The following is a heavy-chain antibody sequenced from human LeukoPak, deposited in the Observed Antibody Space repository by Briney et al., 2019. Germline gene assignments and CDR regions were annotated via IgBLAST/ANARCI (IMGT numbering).Heavy chain of an antibody. Sequence: SGRCLSLSCAVSGFSFSSYWMGWVRHAPARGMGWVSNIKQDGSEKSYVDSAKGRLTVSRDNAKNSLYLQMNSLRAEDTAVYYCARDLGAGPPLNWFDPWGQGTLVTVSS. CDR2: IKQDGSEK. CDR1: GFSFSSYW. J-gene: IGHJ5*02. V-gene: IGHV3-7*01. D-gene: IGHD4-17*01. CDR3: ARDLGAGPPLNWFDP.